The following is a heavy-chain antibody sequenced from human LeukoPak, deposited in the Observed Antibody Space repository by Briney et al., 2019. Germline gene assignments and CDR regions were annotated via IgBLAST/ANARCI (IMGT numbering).Heavy chain of an antibody. CDR1: GFTFSTYA. CDR3: ARELIAAAGTWFDP. CDR2: ISSNGGST. J-gene: IGHJ5*02. Sequence: SGRSLRLSCAASGFTFSTYAMHWVRQAPGKGLEYVSAISSNGGSTYYANSVKGRFTISRDNSKNTLYLQMGSLRAEDMAVYYCARELIAAAGTWFDPWGQGTLVIVSS. D-gene: IGHD6-13*01. V-gene: IGHV3-64*01.